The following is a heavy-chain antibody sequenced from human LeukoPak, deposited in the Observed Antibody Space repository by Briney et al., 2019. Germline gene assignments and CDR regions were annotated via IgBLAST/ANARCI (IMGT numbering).Heavy chain of an antibody. CDR1: GYTFTSYA. CDR3: ARGTPYYYDSSGYYGDY. D-gene: IGHD3-22*01. CDR2: INTNTGNP. V-gene: IGHV7-4-1*02. J-gene: IGHJ4*02. Sequence: ASVKVSCKASGYTFTSYAMNWVRQAPGQGLEWMGWINTNTGNPTYAQGFTGRFVFSLDTSVSTAYLQISSLKASDTAMYYCARGTPYYYDSSGYYGDYWGQGTLVTVSS.